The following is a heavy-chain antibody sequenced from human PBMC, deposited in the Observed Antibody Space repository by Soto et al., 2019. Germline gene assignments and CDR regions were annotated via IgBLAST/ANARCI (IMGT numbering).Heavy chain of an antibody. J-gene: IGHJ2*01. CDR3: ARGVGILTGGFDL. Sequence: QVQLQESGPGLVKPSQTLSLTCTVSGGSISSGGYYWSWIRQHPGKGLEWIGYIYYSGSTYYNPSLQSRVTISVEPSKNQFSLKLGSLTGGDKAGYYCARGVGILTGGFDLWGRGTLVTVSS. V-gene: IGHV4-31*03. CDR1: GGSISSGGYY. CDR2: IYYSGST. D-gene: IGHD3-9*01.